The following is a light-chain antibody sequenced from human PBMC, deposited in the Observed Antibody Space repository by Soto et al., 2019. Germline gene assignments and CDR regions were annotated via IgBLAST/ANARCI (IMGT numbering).Light chain of an antibody. V-gene: IGKV3-15*01. CDR3: HQYNNWPPWT. CDR1: QSVSSN. J-gene: IGKJ1*01. CDR2: GAS. Sequence: EIVMTQSPATLSVSPGERATLSCRASQSVSSNLGWYQQKPGQAPRLLIFGASTRATGIPARFSGSGSGTEFTLTISSLQSEDFAVYYCHQYNNWPPWTFGQGTKVDIK.